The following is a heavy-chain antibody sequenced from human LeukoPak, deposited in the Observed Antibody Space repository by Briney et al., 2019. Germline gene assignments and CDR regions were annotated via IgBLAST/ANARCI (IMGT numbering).Heavy chain of an antibody. CDR3: AKAPPYTKYFDY. D-gene: IGHD1-1*01. J-gene: IGHJ4*02. Sequence: GGSLRLSCAASGFTVSSNYMSWVRQAPGKGLEWVSVIYSGGSTYYADAVKGRFTISRDNSKNTLYLQMYSLRAEDTAIYYCAKAPPYTKYFDYWGQGTLLTVSS. V-gene: IGHV3-53*01. CDR2: IYSGGST. CDR1: GFTVSSNY.